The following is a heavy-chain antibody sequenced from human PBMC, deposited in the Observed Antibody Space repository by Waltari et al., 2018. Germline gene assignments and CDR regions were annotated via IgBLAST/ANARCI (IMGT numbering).Heavy chain of an antibody. CDR3: AKDDRYPDDVFGL. CDR2: ISGSGAE. Sequence: EVQLMESGGGLVQPGGSLRLSCPASALTFSTYVINWVRQAPGKGLEWVCSISGSGAEWYAESVRGRFTISRDNPKNTVFLQMNSLRVEDTALYYCAKDDRYPDDVFGLWGLGTMVTVSS. CDR1: ALTFSTYV. D-gene: IGHD2-2*02. V-gene: IGHV3-23*01. J-gene: IGHJ3*01.